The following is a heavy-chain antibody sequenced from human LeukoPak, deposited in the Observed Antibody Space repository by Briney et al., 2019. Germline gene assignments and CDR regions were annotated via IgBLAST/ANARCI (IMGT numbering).Heavy chain of an antibody. J-gene: IGHJ6*03. CDR3: ARGITFWSGYYYMDV. CDR1: GGSISSYY. CDR2: IYYSGST. V-gene: IGHV4-59*01. Sequence: SETLSLTCTVSGGSISSYYWSWVRQPPGKGLEWIGYIYYSGSTNYNPSLKSRVTISVDTSKNQFSLKLSSVTAADTAVYYCARGITFWSGYYYMDVWGKGTTVTVSS. D-gene: IGHD3-3*01.